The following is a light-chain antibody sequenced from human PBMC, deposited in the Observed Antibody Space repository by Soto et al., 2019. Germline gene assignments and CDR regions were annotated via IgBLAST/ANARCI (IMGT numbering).Light chain of an antibody. CDR1: SGPSTYA. V-gene: IGLV4-69*01. Sequence: QPVLTQSPSASASLGASVKLTCTLSSGPSTYAIAWHQQQPGKGPRYLMRLDSDGSHTKGDGIPDRFSGSSSGAERYLTISSLQSEDEADYYCQTWNTDIRVFGGGTKLTVL. J-gene: IGLJ3*02. CDR3: QTWNTDIRV. CDR2: LDSDGSH.